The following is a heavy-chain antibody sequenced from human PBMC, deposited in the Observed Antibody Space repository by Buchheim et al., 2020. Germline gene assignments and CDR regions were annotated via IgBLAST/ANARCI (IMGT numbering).Heavy chain of an antibody. CDR3: ARGYYSNYVSPLLDY. Sequence: QVQLQQWGAGLLKPSETLSLTCAVYGGSFSGYYWSWIRQPPGKGLEWIGEINHSGSTNYNPSLKSRVTISVDTSKNQFSLKLSSVTAADTAVYYCARGYYSNYVSPLLDYWGQGTL. CDR2: INHSGST. D-gene: IGHD4-11*01. V-gene: IGHV4-34*01. CDR1: GGSFSGYY. J-gene: IGHJ4*02.